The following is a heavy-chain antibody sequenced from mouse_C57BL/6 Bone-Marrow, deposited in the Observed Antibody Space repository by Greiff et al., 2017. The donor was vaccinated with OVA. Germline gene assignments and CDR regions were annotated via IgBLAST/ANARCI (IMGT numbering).Heavy chain of an antibody. J-gene: IGHJ4*01. CDR1: GYTFTDYY. Sequence: EVQLQQSGPELVKPGASVKISCKASGYTFTDYYMNWVKQSHGKSLEWIGDINPNNGGTSYNQKFKGKATLTVDKSSSTAYMELSSLTSEDSAVYYCARDGYYPDCAMDYWGQGTSVTVSS. CDR3: ARDGYYPDCAMDY. V-gene: IGHV1-26*01. D-gene: IGHD2-3*01. CDR2: INPNNGGT.